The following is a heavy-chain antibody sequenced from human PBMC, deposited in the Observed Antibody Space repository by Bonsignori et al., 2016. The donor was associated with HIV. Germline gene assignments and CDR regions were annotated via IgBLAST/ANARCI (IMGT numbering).Heavy chain of an antibody. V-gene: IGHV3-74*01. CDR2: IKDDGSYT. Sequence: VRQMPGKGLVWVSVIKDDGSYTNYADSVRGRFTISRDDADNTLYLQMNSLRVEDTAVYYCVRGDWGRGYWGQGTLVTVSS. D-gene: IGHD3/OR15-3a*01. CDR3: VRGDWGRGY. J-gene: IGHJ4*02.